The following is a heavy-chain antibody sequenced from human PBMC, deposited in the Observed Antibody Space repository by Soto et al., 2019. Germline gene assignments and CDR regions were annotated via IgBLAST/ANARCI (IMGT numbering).Heavy chain of an antibody. CDR3: VISETIAAAFDI. CDR2: IYYSGST. J-gene: IGHJ3*02. CDR1: GGSISSSSYY. V-gene: IGHV4-39*01. D-gene: IGHD6-13*01. Sequence: QLQLQESGPGLVKPSETLSLTCTVSGGSISSSSYYWGWIRQPPGKGLEWIGSIYYSGSTYYNPSPKSRVTISVDTSKNQFSLKLSSVTAADAAVYYCVISETIAAAFDIWGQGTMVTVSS.